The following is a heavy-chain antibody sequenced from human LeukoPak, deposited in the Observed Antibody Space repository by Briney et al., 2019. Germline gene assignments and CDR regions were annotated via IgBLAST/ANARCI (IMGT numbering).Heavy chain of an antibody. Sequence: GGSLGLSCAGSGFTFSDYWMSWVRQAPGKGLEWVANIQEDGSDKYYVDSVKGRFTISRDNADNSLFLQMNNLRAEDTAVYYCAREARNYDFWSGYLNWFDPWGQGTLVTVSS. D-gene: IGHD3-3*01. CDR1: GFTFSDYW. CDR2: IQEDGSDK. CDR3: AREARNYDFWSGYLNWFDP. J-gene: IGHJ5*02. V-gene: IGHV3-7*01.